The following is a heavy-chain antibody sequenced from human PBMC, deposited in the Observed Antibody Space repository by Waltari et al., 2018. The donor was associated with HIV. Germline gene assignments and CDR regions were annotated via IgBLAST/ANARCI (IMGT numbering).Heavy chain of an antibody. D-gene: IGHD3-16*01. V-gene: IGHV3-30*04. CDR2: ISNDGSNK. J-gene: IGHJ6*02. CDR1: GLTFSSYA. Sequence: QVQLVESGGGVVQPGRSLRLSCAASGLTFSSYAMHWVRQAPGKGLDWVAVISNDGSNKYYADSVKGRFTISRDNSKNTLYLQMNSLRAEDTAVYYCARDWGSLRDDYYYYGMDVWGQGTTVTVSS. CDR3: ARDWGSLRDDYYYYGMDV.